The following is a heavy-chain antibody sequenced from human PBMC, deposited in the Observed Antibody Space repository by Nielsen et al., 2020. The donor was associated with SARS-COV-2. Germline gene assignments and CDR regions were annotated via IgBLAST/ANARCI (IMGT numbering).Heavy chain of an antibody. Sequence: SETLSLTCTVAGRLINSYYWGWIRQPPGRGLEWYGFTYHSGNTNYNPSPKSRVTLSVDTTKNHFSMKLRSGTAADTAVYYCAQKGHSSGLPDYWGQGNLVIVSS. CDR3: AQKGHSSGLPDY. V-gene: IGHV4-59*01. CDR2: TYHSGNT. D-gene: IGHD3-22*01. J-gene: IGHJ4*01. CDR1: GRLINSYY.